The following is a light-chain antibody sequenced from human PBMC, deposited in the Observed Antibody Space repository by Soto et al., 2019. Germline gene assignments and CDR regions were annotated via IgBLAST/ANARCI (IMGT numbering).Light chain of an antibody. V-gene: IGKV3-11*01. Sequence: IVLAQSPATLSLSPGERATLSCRASQSVSIYLAWYQQKPGQAPRLLIYDASTRATGIPARFSGSGSGTDFTLTLSSLEPEDFAVYYCQQRSNWPPKITFGQGTRLEIK. J-gene: IGKJ5*01. CDR1: QSVSIY. CDR2: DAS. CDR3: QQRSNWPPKIT.